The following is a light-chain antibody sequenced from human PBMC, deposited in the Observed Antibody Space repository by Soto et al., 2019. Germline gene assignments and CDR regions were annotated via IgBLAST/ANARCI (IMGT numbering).Light chain of an antibody. J-gene: IGKJ2*01. CDR1: QSISSW. V-gene: IGKV1-5*03. CDR2: KAS. CDR3: QQYDSFPYT. Sequence: DIQMTQSPSTLSASVGDRVTISCRASQSISSWLAWYQQKPGKAPKLLIYKASSLESGVPSRFSGSGSGTEFTLTISSLQPDDFATYYCQQYDSFPYTFGQGTRLEIK.